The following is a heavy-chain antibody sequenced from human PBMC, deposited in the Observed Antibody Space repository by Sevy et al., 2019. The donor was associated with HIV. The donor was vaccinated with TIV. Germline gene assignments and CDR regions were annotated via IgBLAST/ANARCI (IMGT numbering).Heavy chain of an antibody. CDR2: ISYDGSNN. V-gene: IGHV3-30*18. CDR1: GFTFSNYD. D-gene: IGHD3-3*01. CDR3: AKVGGTYYDFWSGYGYFDY. J-gene: IGHJ4*02. Sequence: GGSLRLSCAASGFTFSNYDIHWVRQAPGKGLEWVAVISYDGSNNYYADSVKGPFTISRDNSKNTLYLQMNSLRAEDTAVYYCAKVGGTYYDFWSGYGYFDYWGQGTLVTVSS.